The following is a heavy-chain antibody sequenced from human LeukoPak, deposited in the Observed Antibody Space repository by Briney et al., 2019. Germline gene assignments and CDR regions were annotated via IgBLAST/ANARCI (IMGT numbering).Heavy chain of an antibody. V-gene: IGHV1-3*01. CDR2: INAGNGNT. CDR3: ARARPSSSWSNGPDY. Sequence: GASVKVSCKASGYTFTGYAMHWVRQAPGQRLEWMGWINAGNGNTKYSQKFQGRVTITRDTSASTAYMELGSLRSEDTAVYYCARARPSSSWSNGPDYWGQGTLVTVSS. CDR1: GYTFTGYA. J-gene: IGHJ4*02. D-gene: IGHD6-13*01.